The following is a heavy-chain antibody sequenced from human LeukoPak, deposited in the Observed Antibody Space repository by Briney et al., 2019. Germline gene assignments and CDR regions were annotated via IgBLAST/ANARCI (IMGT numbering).Heavy chain of an antibody. CDR1: GVTFSSYA. D-gene: IGHD2-8*01. CDR3: ARDLPANLGYCTNAVCWGGFDY. J-gene: IGHJ4*02. CDR2: ISYDGSNK. Sequence: PGGSLRLSCAVSGVTFSSYAMHWVRQAPGKGLEWVAVISYDGSNKYYADSVKGRFTISRDNSKNTLYLQMNGLRAEDTAVYYCARDLPANLGYCTNAVCWGGFDYWGQGTLVTISS. V-gene: IGHV3-30-3*01.